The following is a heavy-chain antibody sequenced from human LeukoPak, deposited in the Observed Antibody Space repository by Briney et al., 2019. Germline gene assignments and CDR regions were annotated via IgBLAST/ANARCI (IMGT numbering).Heavy chain of an antibody. CDR2: IYPGDSDT. CDR3: ARQVEMATVNNWFDP. CDR1: GYSFTSYW. D-gene: IGHD5-24*01. V-gene: IGHV5-51*01. J-gene: IGHJ5*02. Sequence: GESLKISCKGPGYSFTSYWIGWVRQMPGKGLEWMGIIYPGDSDTRYSPSFQGQVTISADKSISTAYLQWSSLKASDTAMYYCARQVEMATVNNWFDPWGQGTLVTVSS.